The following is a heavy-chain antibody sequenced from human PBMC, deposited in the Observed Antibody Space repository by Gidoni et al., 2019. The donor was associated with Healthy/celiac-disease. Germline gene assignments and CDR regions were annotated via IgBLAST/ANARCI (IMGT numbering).Heavy chain of an antibody. CDR2: IYHSGST. V-gene: IGHV4-30-2*01. CDR3: ARDYYDSSGHDAFDI. CDR1: GGSISSGGYS. Sequence: QLQLQESGSGLVKPSQTLSLTCAVSGGSISSGGYSWSWIRQPPGKGLEWIGYIYHSGSTYYNPSLKSRVTISVDRSKNQFSLKLSSVTAADTAVYYCARDYYDSSGHDAFDIWGQGTMVTVSS. J-gene: IGHJ3*02. D-gene: IGHD3-22*01.